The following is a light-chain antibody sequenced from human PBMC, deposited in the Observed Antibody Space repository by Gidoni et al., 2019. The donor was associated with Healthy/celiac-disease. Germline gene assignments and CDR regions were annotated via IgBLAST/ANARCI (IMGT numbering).Light chain of an antibody. V-gene: IGLV3-21*02. CDR1: NIGSKS. J-gene: IGLJ2*01. CDR2: DDS. Sequence: SYVLTQLPPVSVAPGQTSRITARGNNIGSKSVPWDQQKPGQAPVLVVYDDSDRPSRIPERFSGSNSGNTATLAISRVEAEDEADYYCQVWDSSSDHWVFGGGTKLTVL. CDR3: QVWDSSSDHWV.